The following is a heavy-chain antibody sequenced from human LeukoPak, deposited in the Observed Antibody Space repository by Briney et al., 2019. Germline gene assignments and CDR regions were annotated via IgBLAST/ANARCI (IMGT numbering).Heavy chain of an antibody. J-gene: IGHJ6*03. Sequence: ASVKVSYKASGYTFTSFYMHWVRQAPGQGLEWMGIINPSGGSTSYAQKFQGRVTMTRDMSTSTVYMELSSLRSEDTAVYYCARAAPLYYSSGYPEYYYYMDVWGKGTTDTVSS. CDR1: GYTFTSFY. CDR3: ARAAPLYYSSGYPEYYYYMDV. CDR2: INPSGGST. V-gene: IGHV1-46*01. D-gene: IGHD3-22*01.